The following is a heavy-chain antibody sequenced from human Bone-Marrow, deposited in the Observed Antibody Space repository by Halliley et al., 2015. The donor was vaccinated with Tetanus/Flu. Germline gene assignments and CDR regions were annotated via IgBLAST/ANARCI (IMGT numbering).Heavy chain of an antibody. CDR2: INPSGDST. J-gene: IGHJ5*02. CDR3: TRGFSSGRGRWFDP. V-gene: IGHV1-46*01. D-gene: IGHD6-19*01. Sequence: MGRINPSGDSTSYAQKFQGRVPMTRDTSTSTAYMELSSLGSEDTAVYYCTRGFSSGRGRWFDPWGQGTQVTVSS.